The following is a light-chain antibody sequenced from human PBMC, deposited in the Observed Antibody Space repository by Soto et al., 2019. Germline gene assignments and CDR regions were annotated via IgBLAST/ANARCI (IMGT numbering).Light chain of an antibody. CDR1: SSNIGAGYD. CDR3: QSYDSSSVV. Sequence: QSVLTQPPSVSGAPGQRVTISCTGSSSNIGAGYDVHWCQQLPGTAPKLLIYGNSNRPSGVPDRFSGSKSGTSASLAITGLQAEDEADYYCQSYDSSSVVFGGGTKLTVL. V-gene: IGLV1-40*01. CDR2: GNS. J-gene: IGLJ2*01.